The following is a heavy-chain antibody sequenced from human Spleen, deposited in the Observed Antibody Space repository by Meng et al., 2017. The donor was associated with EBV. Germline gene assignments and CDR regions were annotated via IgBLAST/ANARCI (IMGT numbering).Heavy chain of an antibody. CDR3: ARELGYIWGSFLNI. CDR2: IFYSGST. Sequence: QVQRQESGHGLVKPSETLSLTCTVSGGSISSSTYYWGWIRQPPGKGLEWIGTIFYSGSTYYTPSLKSRVTISVDTSKNQFSLKLSSVTAADTAVYYCARELGYIWGSFLNIWGQGTLVTVSS. V-gene: IGHV4-39*02. CDR1: GGSISSSTYY. J-gene: IGHJ4*02. D-gene: IGHD3-16*01.